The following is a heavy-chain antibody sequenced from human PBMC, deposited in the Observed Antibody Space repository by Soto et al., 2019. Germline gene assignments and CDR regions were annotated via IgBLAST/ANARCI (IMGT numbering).Heavy chain of an antibody. CDR3: ARGARYDFWRGPPSYYYYGMDV. Sequence: ASVKVSCKASGYTFTSYYMHWVRQAPGQGLEWMGIINPSGGSTSYAQKFQGRVTMTRDTSTSTVYMELSSLRSEDTAVYYCARGARYDFWRGPPSYYYYGMDVWGQGTTVTSP. CDR2: INPSGGST. CDR1: GYTFTSYY. D-gene: IGHD3-3*01. V-gene: IGHV1-46*01. J-gene: IGHJ6*02.